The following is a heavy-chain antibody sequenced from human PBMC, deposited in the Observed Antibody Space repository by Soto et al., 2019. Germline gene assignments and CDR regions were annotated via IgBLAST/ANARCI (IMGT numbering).Heavy chain of an antibody. Sequence: ASETLSLTCTVSGGSIRNYYWSWIRQPPGKGLEWIGYVHSSGSTHYNPSLQSRVTISADTSKNQVSLKVNSVTAADTAVYYCARDHPHSYGVYYFDYWGQGTPVTVSS. CDR3: ARDHPHSYGVYYFDY. D-gene: IGHD5-18*01. J-gene: IGHJ4*02. V-gene: IGHV4-59*01. CDR1: GGSIRNYY. CDR2: VHSSGST.